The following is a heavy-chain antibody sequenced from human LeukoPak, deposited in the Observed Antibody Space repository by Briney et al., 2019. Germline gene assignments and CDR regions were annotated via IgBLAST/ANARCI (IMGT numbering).Heavy chain of an antibody. Sequence: GGSLRLSCAASGFTFSSYSMNWVRQAPGKVLEWVSSISSSSSYIYYADSVKGRFTISRDNSKNTLYLQMTSLRAEDTAVYYCAKDPGYSSGWYQIFDYWGQGTLVTVSS. CDR1: GFTFSSYS. CDR3: AKDPGYSSGWYQIFDY. D-gene: IGHD6-19*01. J-gene: IGHJ4*02. CDR2: ISSSSSYI. V-gene: IGHV3-21*04.